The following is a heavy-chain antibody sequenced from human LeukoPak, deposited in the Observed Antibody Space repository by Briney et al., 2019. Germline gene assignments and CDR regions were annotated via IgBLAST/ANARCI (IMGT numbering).Heavy chain of an antibody. D-gene: IGHD3-3*01. CDR1: GFTFSSYW. J-gene: IGHJ4*02. CDR2: INNPGTGT. V-gene: IGHV3-74*01. Sequence: PGGSLRLSCAASGFTFSSYWMHWVRQVPGKGLVWVAHINNPGTGTTYADAVKGRFTISRDNAKNTLYLQMNSLRADDAAMYYCARGSGGFDYWGQETLITVSS. CDR3: ARGSGGFDY.